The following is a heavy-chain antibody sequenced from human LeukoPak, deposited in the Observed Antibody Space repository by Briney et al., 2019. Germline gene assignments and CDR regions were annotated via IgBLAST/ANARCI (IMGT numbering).Heavy chain of an antibody. J-gene: IGHJ4*02. CDR2: NYYSKNT. V-gene: IGHV4-39*01. Sequence: KTSGTLSLTCTVSGFSISSSTYYWGWIRQPPGKGLEWVGRNYYSKNTYYNPSLNSLATISVDTSNNQYSLKLRSLTAAYMAVYYSATGGRYGYWGQGTLVTVSS. D-gene: IGHD3-16*01. CDR1: GFSISSSTYY. CDR3: ATGGRYGY.